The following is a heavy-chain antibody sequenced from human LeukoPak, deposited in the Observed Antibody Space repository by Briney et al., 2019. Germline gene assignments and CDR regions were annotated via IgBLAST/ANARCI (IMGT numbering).Heavy chain of an antibody. D-gene: IGHD5-24*01. CDR3: ARVNGKWDGYSGGDY. Sequence: GASVKVSCKASGYTFTSYYMHWVRQAPGQGLEWMGIINPSGGSTSYAQKFQGRVTMTRDTSTSTVYMELSSLRSEDTAVYYCARVNGKWDGYSGGDYWGQGTLVTVSS. J-gene: IGHJ4*02. CDR1: GYTFTSYY. V-gene: IGHV1-46*01. CDR2: INPSGGST.